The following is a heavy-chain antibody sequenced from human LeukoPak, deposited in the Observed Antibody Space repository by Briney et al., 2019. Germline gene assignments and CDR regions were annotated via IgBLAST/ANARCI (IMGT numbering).Heavy chain of an antibody. V-gene: IGHV4-59*08. Sequence: SETLSLTCTVSGGSISSYYWSWIRQPPGKGLEWIGYIYYTGSTNYNPSLKSRVTISLDTSKNQFSLKLSSMTAADTAVYYCARQRVNKWDNLWSFDYWGQGTLVTVSS. CDR1: GGSISSYY. CDR2: IYYTGST. D-gene: IGHD1-26*01. CDR3: ARQRVNKWDNLWSFDY. J-gene: IGHJ4*02.